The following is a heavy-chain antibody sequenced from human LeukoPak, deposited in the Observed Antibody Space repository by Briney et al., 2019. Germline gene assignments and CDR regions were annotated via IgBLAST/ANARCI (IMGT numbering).Heavy chain of an antibody. J-gene: IGHJ3*02. D-gene: IGHD1-1*01. CDR1: GFTFSSYA. V-gene: IGHV3-23*01. CDR2: ISGSGVST. Sequence: GGSLRLSCAASGFTFSSYAMSWVRQAPGKGLEWVSAISGSGVSTYYADSVKGRFTISRDNSKNTLYLQMNSLRAEDTAIYFCAKDRNDVGSDAFHIWGQGTMVTVSS. CDR3: AKDRNDVGSDAFHI.